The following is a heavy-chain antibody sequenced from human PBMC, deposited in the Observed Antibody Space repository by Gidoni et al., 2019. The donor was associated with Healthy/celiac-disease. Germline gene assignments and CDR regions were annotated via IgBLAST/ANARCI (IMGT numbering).Heavy chain of an antibody. Sequence: QVKLVESGGGVVQPGRSMRLSCAASGFTFSSYGMHWVRKAPGKGLAWVAVISYVGSNKYYAASLKGRFTISRDNSKNTLYLQMNSLRAEDTAVYYCAKAQLWSGSSMIGYWGQGTLVTVSS. D-gene: IGHD3-3*01. CDR3: AKAQLWSGSSMIGY. CDR1: GFTFSSYG. V-gene: IGHV3-30*18. CDR2: ISYVGSNK. J-gene: IGHJ4*02.